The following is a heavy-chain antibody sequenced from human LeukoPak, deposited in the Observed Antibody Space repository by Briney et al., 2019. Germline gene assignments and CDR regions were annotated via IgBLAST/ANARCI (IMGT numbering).Heavy chain of an antibody. J-gene: IGHJ4*02. CDR3: ARGYGSGSYNNFNQ. CDR1: GASVRGYY. Sequence: TSETLSLTCTVSGASVRGYYWSWIRQPPGKGLEWIGYIHYTGNTDYNPSLTSRVTMSVDTSKNQFSLMLTSVTAADTAVYYCARGYGSGSYNNFNQWGQGLLVAVSS. CDR2: IHYTGNT. V-gene: IGHV4-59*02. D-gene: IGHD3-10*01.